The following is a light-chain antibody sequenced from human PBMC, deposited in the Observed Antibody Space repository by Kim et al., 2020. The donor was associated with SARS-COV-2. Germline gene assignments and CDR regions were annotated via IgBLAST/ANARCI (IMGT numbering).Light chain of an antibody. CDR2: VNN. Sequence: GQRVPISCSGCSANIGSNDVDWYQQLPGAAPKLLVSVNNRRPSGVPDRISASKSGASASLAISGLRSEDEADYYCATWDDRLNGVLFGGGTKVTVL. V-gene: IGLV1-44*01. J-gene: IGLJ2*01. CDR3: ATWDDRLNGVL. CDR1: SANIGSND.